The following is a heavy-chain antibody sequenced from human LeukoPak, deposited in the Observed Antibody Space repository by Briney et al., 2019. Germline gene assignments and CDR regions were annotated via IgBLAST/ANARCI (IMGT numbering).Heavy chain of an antibody. CDR3: AKDKTYLLGEMATISDY. CDR2: MNPNSGNT. D-gene: IGHD5-24*01. Sequence: GASVKVSCKASGYTFTSYDINWVRQATGQGLEWMGWMNPNSGNTGYAQKFQGRVTMTRNTSISTAYMELSSLRPEDTAMYYCAKDKTYLLGEMATISDYWGQGTLVTVSS. CDR1: GYTFTSYD. J-gene: IGHJ4*02. V-gene: IGHV1-8*01.